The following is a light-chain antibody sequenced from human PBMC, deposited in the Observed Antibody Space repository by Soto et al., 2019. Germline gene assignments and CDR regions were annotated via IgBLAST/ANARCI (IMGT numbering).Light chain of an antibody. J-gene: IGKJ1*01. V-gene: IGKV3-15*01. Sequence: EIVMTQAPATLSVSPGERATLSCRASQSVSSNLAWYQQKPGQAPRLLIYSASTRATGIPARFSGSGSGTEFPLTVSSLHSEDLAVYYCQHYTNPPRTFGQGTKVQI. CDR3: QHYTNPPRT. CDR1: QSVSSN. CDR2: SAS.